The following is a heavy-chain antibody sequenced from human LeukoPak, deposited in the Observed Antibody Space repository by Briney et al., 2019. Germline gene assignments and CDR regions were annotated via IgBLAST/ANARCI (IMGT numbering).Heavy chain of an antibody. CDR3: GTRAY. CDR2: IKQDGSEK. Sequence: GGSLRLSCAASGFMFNSYWMMWVRQAPGKGPEWVANIKQDGSEKYYVDSVKGRFTISRDNAKNSLYLQMSSLRVEDTAVYYCGTRAYWGQGTLVTVSS. V-gene: IGHV3-7*01. J-gene: IGHJ4*02. CDR1: GFMFNSYW.